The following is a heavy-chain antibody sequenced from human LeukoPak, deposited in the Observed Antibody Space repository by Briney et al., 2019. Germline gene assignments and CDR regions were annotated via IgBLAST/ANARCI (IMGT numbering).Heavy chain of an antibody. CDR3: ARPRLGIAVAVYDAFDI. D-gene: IGHD6-19*01. CDR1: GFTFSSYW. Sequence: GGSLRLSCAASGFTFSSYWMSWVRQAPGKGLEWVANIKQDGSEKYYVDSVKGRFTISRDNAKNSLYLQMNSLRAEDTAVYYCARPRLGIAVAVYDAFDIWGQGTMVTVSS. CDR2: IKQDGSEK. J-gene: IGHJ3*02. V-gene: IGHV3-7*01.